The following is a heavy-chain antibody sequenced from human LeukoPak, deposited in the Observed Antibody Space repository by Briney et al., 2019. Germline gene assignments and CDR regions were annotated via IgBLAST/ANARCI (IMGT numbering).Heavy chain of an antibody. Sequence: GSLRLSCAASGFTFSSYAMHWVRQAPGKGPEWVAVISYVGSNKYYADSVKGRFTISRDNSKNTLYLQMNSLRAEDTAVYYCARDPGSRFNYGSGSYWFDPWGQGTLVTVSS. J-gene: IGHJ5*02. V-gene: IGHV3-30*04. CDR1: GFTFSSYA. CDR2: ISYVGSNK. D-gene: IGHD3-10*01. CDR3: ARDPGSRFNYGSGSYWFDP.